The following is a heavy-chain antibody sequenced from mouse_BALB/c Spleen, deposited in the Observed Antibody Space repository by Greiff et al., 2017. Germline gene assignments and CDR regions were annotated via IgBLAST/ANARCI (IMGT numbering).Heavy chain of an antibody. CDR2: IYPGDGDT. CDR1: GYAFSSYW. V-gene: IGHV1-80*01. CDR3: ARGQLGLFAY. D-gene: IGHD4-1*02. J-gene: IGHJ3*01. Sequence: QVQLKESGAELVRPGSSVKISCKASGYAFSSYWMNWVKQRPGQGLEWIGQIYPGDGDTNYNGKFKGKATLTADKSSSTAYMQLSSLTSEDSAVYFCARGQLGLFAYWGQGTLVTVSA.